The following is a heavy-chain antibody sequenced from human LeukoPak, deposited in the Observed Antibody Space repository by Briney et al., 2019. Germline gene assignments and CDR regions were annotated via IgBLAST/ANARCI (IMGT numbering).Heavy chain of an antibody. CDR3: ARANVDTAMVQFDY. CDR2: INHSGST. Sequence: PSEILSLTCAVYGGSFSGYYWSWIRQPPGKGLEWIGEINHSGSTNYNPSLKSRVTISVDTSKNQFSLKLSSVTAADTAVYYCARANVDTAMVQFDYWGQGTLVTVSS. D-gene: IGHD5-18*01. V-gene: IGHV4-34*01. J-gene: IGHJ4*02. CDR1: GGSFSGYY.